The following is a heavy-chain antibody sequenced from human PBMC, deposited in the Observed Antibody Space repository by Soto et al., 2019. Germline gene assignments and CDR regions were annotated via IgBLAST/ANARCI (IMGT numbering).Heavy chain of an antibody. CDR2: ISSSSSYI. CDR1: GFTFSSYS. D-gene: IGHD6-6*01. Sequence: EVQLVESGGGLVKPGGSLRLSCAASGFTFSSYSMNWVRQAPGKGLEWVSSISSSSSYIYYADSGKGRFTTSREKAKNSRYLQMNSLRAEDTAVYYCARSGVEYSSSSHGTGFDYWGQGTLVTVSS. CDR3: ARSGVEYSSSSHGTGFDY. V-gene: IGHV3-21*01. J-gene: IGHJ4*02.